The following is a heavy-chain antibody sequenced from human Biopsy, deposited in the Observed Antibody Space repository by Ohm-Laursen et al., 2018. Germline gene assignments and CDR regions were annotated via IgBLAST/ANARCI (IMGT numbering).Heavy chain of an antibody. V-gene: IGHV4-4*07. CDR3: ARVPLPGIGAAYQGRFLYGMDV. CDR2: IYSSGST. CDR1: GGSISNYY. Sequence: SDTLSLTCTVSGGSISNYYWSWIRQPAGKGLEWIGRIYSSGSTNYNPSLKSRVTMSVDTSKNHFSLILRSMTAADTAVYYCARVPLPGIGAAYQGRFLYGMDVWGQGTTVSVSS. D-gene: IGHD6-13*01. J-gene: IGHJ6*02.